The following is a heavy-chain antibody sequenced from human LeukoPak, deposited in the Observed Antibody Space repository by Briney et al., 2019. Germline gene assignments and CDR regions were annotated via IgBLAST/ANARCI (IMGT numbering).Heavy chain of an antibody. CDR3: ARRIVGATTGRFDP. V-gene: IGHV4-38-2*02. CDR1: GYSISSGYY. J-gene: IGHJ5*02. D-gene: IGHD1-26*01. CDR2: IYHSGST. Sequence: SETLSLTCTVSGYSISSGYYWGWIRQPPGKGLEWIGSIYHSGSTYYNPSLKSRVTISVDTSKNQFSLKLSSVTAADTAVYYCARRIVGATTGRFDPWGQGTLVTVSS.